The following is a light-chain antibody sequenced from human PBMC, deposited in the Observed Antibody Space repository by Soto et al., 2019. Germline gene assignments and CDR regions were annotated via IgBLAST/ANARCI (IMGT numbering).Light chain of an antibody. V-gene: IGKV1-17*03. J-gene: IGKJ1*01. CDR3: LQSYKYPWT. CDR1: QGVRTY. Sequence: DIQMTQSPSAMSASVGDRVTITCRASQGVRTYLAWFQQKPGKVPKRLTFSASSLQSGVPSRFSGNGSGTEFTLTISSLQPDDFATYYCLQSYKYPWTFGQGTKVEIK. CDR2: SAS.